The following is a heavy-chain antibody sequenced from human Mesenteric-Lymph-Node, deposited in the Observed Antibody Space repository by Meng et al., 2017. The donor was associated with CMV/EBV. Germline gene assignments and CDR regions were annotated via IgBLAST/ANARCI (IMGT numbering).Heavy chain of an antibody. CDR2: IIPPFATA. J-gene: IGHJ4*02. Sequence: SVKVSCKASGGTFSRTSISWVRQAPGQGLEWMGGIIPPFATAKYAQKFQNRVTITRDESTSTDYMELSSLTSDDTAVYYCARNGPLYYFDYWGQGTLVTVSS. CDR3: ARNGPLYYFDY. D-gene: IGHD2-15*01. V-gene: IGHV1-69*05. CDR1: GGTFSRTS.